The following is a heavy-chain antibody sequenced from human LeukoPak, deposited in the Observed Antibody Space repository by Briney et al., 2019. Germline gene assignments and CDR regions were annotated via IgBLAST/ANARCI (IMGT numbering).Heavy chain of an antibody. J-gene: IGHJ3*02. CDR1: GFTLGSYT. D-gene: IGHD3-16*01. CDR2: ISSSSSTI. CDR3: ARDSVGGFLFDI. Sequence: GGSLRLSCAASGFTLGSYTMNWVRQAPGKGLEWVSYISSSSSTIYYADSVKGRFTISRDNAKNSLYLQMNSLRAEDTAVYYCARDSVGGFLFDIWGQGTMVTVSS. V-gene: IGHV3-48*01.